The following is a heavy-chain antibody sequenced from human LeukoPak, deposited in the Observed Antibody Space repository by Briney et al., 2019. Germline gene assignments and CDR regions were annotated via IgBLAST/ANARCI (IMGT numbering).Heavy chain of an antibody. J-gene: IGHJ4*02. CDR2: ITGDGHNT. Sequence: GGSLRLSCAASGFTFGSYSMHWVRQAPGIGLEYVSAITGDGHNTFYADSVMGRFTISRDNSRNTLYLQMGSLRPEDMAVYYCARVNRGYDYWGQGVLVTVSS. D-gene: IGHD5-12*01. CDR1: GFTFGSYS. CDR3: ARVNRGYDY. V-gene: IGHV3-64*02.